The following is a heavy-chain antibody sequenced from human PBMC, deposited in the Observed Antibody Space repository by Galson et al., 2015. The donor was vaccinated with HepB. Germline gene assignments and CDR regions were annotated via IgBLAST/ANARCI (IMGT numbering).Heavy chain of an antibody. CDR2: INTNTGNP. Sequence: SVKVSCKASGYTFTSYAMNWVRQAPGQGLEWMGWINTNTGNPTYAQGFTGRFVFSLDTSVSTAYLQISSLKAEDTAVYYCARGAALYYYDSSGSRHFDYWGQGTLVTVSS. CDR1: GYTFTSYA. CDR3: ARGAALYYYDSSGSRHFDY. J-gene: IGHJ4*02. V-gene: IGHV7-4-1*02. D-gene: IGHD3-22*01.